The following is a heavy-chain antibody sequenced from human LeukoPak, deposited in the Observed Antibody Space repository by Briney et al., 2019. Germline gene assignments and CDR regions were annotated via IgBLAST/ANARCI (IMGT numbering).Heavy chain of an antibody. CDR2: IYYSGST. V-gene: IGHV4-59*01. CDR1: GGSINSYY. D-gene: IGHD6-19*01. J-gene: IGHJ5*02. CDR3: ARGLYNWFDP. Sequence: SEALSLPCPVSGGSINSYYWSWIRRPPGKGLEWIGYIYYSGSTNYNPSLKSRVTISVDTSKNQFSLKLSSVTAADTAVYYCARGLYNWFDPWGQGTLVTVSS.